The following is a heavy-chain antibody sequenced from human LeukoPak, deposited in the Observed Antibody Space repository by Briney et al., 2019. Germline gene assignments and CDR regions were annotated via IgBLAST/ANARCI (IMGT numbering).Heavy chain of an antibody. CDR3: ARDPYGDPYFDY. Sequence: PGGSLRLSCAASGFTFSSYSMNWVRQAPGKGLEWVSSISSSSSYIYYADSVKGRFTISRDNAKNTLYLQMNSLRAEDTAVYYCARDPYGDPYFDYWGQGTLVTVSS. CDR1: GFTFSSYS. CDR2: ISSSSSYI. J-gene: IGHJ4*02. V-gene: IGHV3-21*01. D-gene: IGHD4-17*01.